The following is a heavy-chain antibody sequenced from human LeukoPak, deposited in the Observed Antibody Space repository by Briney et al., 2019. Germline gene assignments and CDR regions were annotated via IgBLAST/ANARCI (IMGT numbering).Heavy chain of an antibody. CDR2: IYYSGST. CDR3: ARSEYLFPRHRAFNWFDP. Sequence: PSETLSLTCTVSGGSVSSGSYYWSWIRQPPGKGLEWIGYIYYSGSTYYNPSLKSRVTISVDTSKNQFSLKLSSVTAADTAVYYCARSEYLFPRHRAFNWFDPWGQGTLVTVSS. CDR1: GGSVSSGSYY. D-gene: IGHD2/OR15-2a*01. J-gene: IGHJ5*02. V-gene: IGHV4-31*03.